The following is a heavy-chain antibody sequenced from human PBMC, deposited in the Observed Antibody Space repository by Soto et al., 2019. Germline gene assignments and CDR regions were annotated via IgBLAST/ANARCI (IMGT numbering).Heavy chain of an antibody. V-gene: IGHV1-69*02. J-gene: IGHJ4*02. CDR2: IIPILGIA. CDR1: GGTFSSYT. CDR3: ARGRDSSGYYDDY. Sequence: QVQLVQSGAEVKKPGSSVKVSCKASGGTFSSYTISWVRQAPGQGLEWMGRIIPILGIANYAQKFQGRVTITADKSTSRAYMELSSLRSEDTAVYYCARGRDSSGYYDDYWGQGTLVTVSS. D-gene: IGHD3-22*01.